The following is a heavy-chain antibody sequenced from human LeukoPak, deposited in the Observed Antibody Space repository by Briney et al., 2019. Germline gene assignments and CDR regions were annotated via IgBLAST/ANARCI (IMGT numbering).Heavy chain of an antibody. CDR3: AREALWFGELLPTPEAFDI. CDR2: IYYSGST. D-gene: IGHD3-10*01. CDR1: GGSISSYY. V-gene: IGHV4-59*01. Sequence: SETLSLTCTVSGGSISSYYWSWIRQPPGKGLEWNGYIYYSGSTTYNPSLKSRVTISVDTSKYQFSLKLSSVTAADTAVYYCAREALWFGELLPTPEAFDIWGQGTMVTVSS. J-gene: IGHJ3*02.